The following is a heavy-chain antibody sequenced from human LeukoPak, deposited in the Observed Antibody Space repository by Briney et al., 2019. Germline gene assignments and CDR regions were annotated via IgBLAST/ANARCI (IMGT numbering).Heavy chain of an antibody. CDR1: GYSISSGYY. Sequence: PSETLSLTCAVSGYSISSGYYWGWIRQPPGKGLEWIGSIYHSGNTYYNPSLKSRVTISVDTSKNQFSLKLSSVTAADTAVYYCARDATAFDIWGQGTMVTVSS. CDR2: IYHSGNT. V-gene: IGHV4-38-2*02. CDR3: ARDATAFDI. J-gene: IGHJ3*02.